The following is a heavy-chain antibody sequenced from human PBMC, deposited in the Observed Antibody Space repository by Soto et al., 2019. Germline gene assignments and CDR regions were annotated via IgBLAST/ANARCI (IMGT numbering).Heavy chain of an antibody. CDR3: ARDDYVWGSYRRQFGYYGMDV. Sequence: SLRLSCAASGFTFSSYGMHWVRQAPGKGLEWVAVIWYDGSNKYYADSVKGRFTISRDNSKNTLYLQMNSLRAEDTAVYYCARDDYVWGSYRRQFGYYGMDVWGQGTTVTVSS. J-gene: IGHJ6*02. CDR2: IWYDGSNK. CDR1: GFTFSSYG. V-gene: IGHV3-33*01. D-gene: IGHD3-16*02.